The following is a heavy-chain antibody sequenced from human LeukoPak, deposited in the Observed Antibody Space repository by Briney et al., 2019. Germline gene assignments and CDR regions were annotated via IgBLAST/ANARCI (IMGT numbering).Heavy chain of an antibody. D-gene: IGHD1-26*01. Sequence: PSETLSLTCTVSGGSISSYYWNWIRQPPGEGLEWIGYVYYSGSTNYNPSLKSRVTISVDTSKNQFSLNLTSVTAADAAVYYCARAAYIGTTYYYYYMDVWGKGTTVTVS. CDR2: VYYSGST. CDR1: GGSISSYY. V-gene: IGHV4-59*01. J-gene: IGHJ6*03. CDR3: ARAAYIGTTYYYYYMDV.